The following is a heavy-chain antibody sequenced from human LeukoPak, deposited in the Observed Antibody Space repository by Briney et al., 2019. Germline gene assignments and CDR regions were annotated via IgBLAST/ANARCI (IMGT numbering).Heavy chain of an antibody. V-gene: IGHV3-23*01. CDR3: ARDAGGAWPFDY. CDR1: GFAFSNTG. Sequence: GGSLRLSCATSGFAFSNTGVTWVRQAPDRGLEWVSTISPTGEGTHYADSVKGRFTISRDNSKNTLALFMDSLRADDTATYYCARDAGGAWPFDYWGQRTRVIVSS. D-gene: IGHD4-17*01. CDR2: ISPTGEGT. J-gene: IGHJ4*02.